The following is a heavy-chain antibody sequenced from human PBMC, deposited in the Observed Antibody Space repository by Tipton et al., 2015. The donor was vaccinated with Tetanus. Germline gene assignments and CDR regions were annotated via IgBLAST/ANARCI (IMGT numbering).Heavy chain of an antibody. Sequence: LRLSCTVSGGSISSYFWSWIRQPPGKGLEWIGYIYYSGSTNYNPSLKSRVTISVDTSKNQFSLKLSSVTAADTAVYYCAGVLRSESVGWFDPWGQGTLVTVSS. J-gene: IGHJ5*02. CDR2: IYYSGST. D-gene: IGHD3-3*01. CDR1: GGSISSYF. CDR3: AGVLRSESVGWFDP. V-gene: IGHV4-59*08.